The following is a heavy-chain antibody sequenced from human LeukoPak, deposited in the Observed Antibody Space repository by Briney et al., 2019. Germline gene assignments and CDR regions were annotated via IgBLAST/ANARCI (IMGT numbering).Heavy chain of an antibody. D-gene: IGHD1-26*01. Sequence: GGSLRLSCAASGFTFINAWMAWVRQAPGKGLEWVGRIKAKAHGGTTGYAAPVKGRFTISRDDSKNTLYLQMNSLKTEDTAVYYCTTDGVGIEGATFDYWGQGTLVTVSS. CDR1: GFTFINAW. J-gene: IGHJ4*02. CDR2: IKAKAHGGTT. V-gene: IGHV3-15*01. CDR3: TTDGVGIEGATFDY.